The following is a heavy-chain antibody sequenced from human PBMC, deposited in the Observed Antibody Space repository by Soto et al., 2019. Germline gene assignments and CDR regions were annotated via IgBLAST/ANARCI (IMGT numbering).Heavy chain of an antibody. V-gene: IGHV6-1*01. CDR1: GDSVSSNTAS. J-gene: IGHJ5*02. D-gene: IGHD5-12*01. Sequence: SQTLSLPCAISGDSVSSNTASWNLIRQSPSRGLEWLGRTYFRSKWYNDYAVSVKSRIIINPDTSNNQFSLQLNSVTPEDTAVYFCAKGDNLGPKTGYAFDPWGQGIMVTVYS. CDR3: AKGDNLGPKTGYAFDP. CDR2: TYFRSKWYN.